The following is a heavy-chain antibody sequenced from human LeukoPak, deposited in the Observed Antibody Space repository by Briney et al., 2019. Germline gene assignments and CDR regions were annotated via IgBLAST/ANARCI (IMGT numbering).Heavy chain of an antibody. CDR1: GFTFSIYW. Sequence: SGGSLRLSCAASGFTFSIYWMHWVRQAPGKGLVWVSRINSDASSTTYADSVKGRFTISSDTARNTLYLQMNSLRAEDTAVYYCARVGYSYGSYYFDYWGQGTLVTVSS. D-gene: IGHD5-18*01. V-gene: IGHV3-74*01. J-gene: IGHJ4*02. CDR3: ARVGYSYGSYYFDY. CDR2: INSDASST.